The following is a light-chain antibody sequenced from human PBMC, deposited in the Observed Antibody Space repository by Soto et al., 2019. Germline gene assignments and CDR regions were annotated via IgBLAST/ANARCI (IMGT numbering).Light chain of an antibody. CDR3: NSYTSKSTGV. V-gene: IGLV2-14*01. CDR2: EVS. CDR1: SSDVGGYNY. Sequence: QSALTQPASVSGSPGQSITISCTGTSSDVGGYNYVSWYQQHPGKAPKLIIYEVSNRPSGVSNRFSGSKSGNTASLNISGLQAEDEADYYCNSYTSKSTGVFGTGTKVTVL. J-gene: IGLJ1*01.